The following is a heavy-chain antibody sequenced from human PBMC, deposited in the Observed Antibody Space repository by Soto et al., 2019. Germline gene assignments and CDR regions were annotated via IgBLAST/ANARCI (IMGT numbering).Heavy chain of an antibody. Sequence: GGSLRLSCAASGFTFSNYAMSWVRQAPGKGLEWVSGVSGSGTSTYYADSVKGRFTVSRDNSKNTTYLQMSSLRAEDTAIYYCAKNNYRGWSPFDYWGQGTLVTVSS. V-gene: IGHV3-23*01. D-gene: IGHD6-19*01. J-gene: IGHJ4*02. CDR3: AKNNYRGWSPFDY. CDR2: VSGSGTST. CDR1: GFTFSNYA.